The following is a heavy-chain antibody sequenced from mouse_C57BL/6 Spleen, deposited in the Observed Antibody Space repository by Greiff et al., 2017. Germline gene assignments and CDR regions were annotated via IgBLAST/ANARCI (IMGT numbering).Heavy chain of an antibody. CDR1: GYTFTSYW. Sequence: QVQLQQSGAELVRPGSSVKLSCKASGYTFTSYWMHWVKQRPIQGLEWIGNIDPSDSETHYNQKFKDKATLTVDKSSSTAYMQLSSLTSEDSAVYYCAKAYGSSYDWYFDVWGTGTTVTVSS. CDR2: IDPSDSET. D-gene: IGHD1-1*01. CDR3: AKAYGSSYDWYFDV. J-gene: IGHJ1*03. V-gene: IGHV1-52*01.